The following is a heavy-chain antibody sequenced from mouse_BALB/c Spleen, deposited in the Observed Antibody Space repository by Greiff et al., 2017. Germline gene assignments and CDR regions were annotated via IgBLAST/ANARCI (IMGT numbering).Heavy chain of an antibody. CDR2: ISYSGST. CDR1: GYSITSDYA. CDR3: ARSGHYYGYAMDY. D-gene: IGHD1-2*01. J-gene: IGHJ4*01. Sequence: ESGPGLVKPSQSLSLTCTVTGYSITSDYAWNWIRQFPGNKLEWMGYISYSGSTSYNPSLKSRISITRDTSKNQFFLQLNSVTTEDTATYYCARSGHYYGYAMDYWGQGTSVTVSS. V-gene: IGHV3-2*02.